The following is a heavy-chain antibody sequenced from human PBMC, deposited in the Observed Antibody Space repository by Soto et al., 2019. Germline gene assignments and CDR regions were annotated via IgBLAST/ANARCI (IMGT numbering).Heavy chain of an antibody. CDR1: GFTLSNYA. CDR3: ARRKLVDFFFINVDVYDMDV. J-gene: IGHJ6*02. V-gene: IGHV3-21*01. CDR2: ISSDSRYI. Sequence: EVQLVESGGGLVQPGGSLRLSCAASGFTLSNYAVNWVRQAPGKGLEWVSYISSDSRYIYHGDSGKGRFTISRDNARNSVYLQMNSLRDEDTAVYYCARRKLVDFFFINVDVYDMDVWGQGTPVTVSS. D-gene: IGHD2-15*01.